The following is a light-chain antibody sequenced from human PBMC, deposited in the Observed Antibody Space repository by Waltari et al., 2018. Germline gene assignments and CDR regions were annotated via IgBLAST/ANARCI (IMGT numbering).Light chain of an antibody. Sequence: SSELTQPPSVSVSPGQTAKITCSGDALPRQYVYWYQQKPGQAPVLLIYKDSGRPSGIPDRFSGSSSGTRVTLTISGVQAEDEADYYCQSADTSDTWLFGGGTKLTVL. CDR2: KDS. CDR3: QSADTSDTWL. J-gene: IGLJ3*02. V-gene: IGLV3-25*03. CDR1: ALPRQY.